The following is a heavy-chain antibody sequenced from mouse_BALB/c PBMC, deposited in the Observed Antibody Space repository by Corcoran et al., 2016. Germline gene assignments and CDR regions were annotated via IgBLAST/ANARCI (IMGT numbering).Heavy chain of an antibody. Sequence: EVQLQQSGAELVRPGALVKLSCKASGFNIKDYYMHWVKQRPEQVLEWIGWIDPENGNTIYDPKFQGKASITADTSSKTAYLQLSSLTSEDTAVYYCASYGRGFSYWGQGTLVTVSS. V-gene: IGHV14-1*02. J-gene: IGHJ3*01. CDR3: ASYGRGFSY. D-gene: IGHD2-1*01. CDR2: IDPENGNT. CDR1: GFNIKDYY.